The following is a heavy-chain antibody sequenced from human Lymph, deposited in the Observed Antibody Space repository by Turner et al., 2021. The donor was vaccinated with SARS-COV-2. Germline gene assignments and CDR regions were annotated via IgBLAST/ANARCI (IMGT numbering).Heavy chain of an antibody. V-gene: IGHV1-69*10. Sequence: QVQLVQSGAEVKKPGSSVKVSCKASGGTFSSHAISWVRQAPGQGLEGRGGSIPALGIANYPRKSKGRVRITPAKPTSTAYRGLSNLGSEDTAVYYWASPGGGRYFYFDYWGQGTLVTVSS. CDR2: SIPALGIA. D-gene: IGHD1-26*01. J-gene: IGHJ4*02. CDR3: ASPGGGRYFYFDY. CDR1: GGTFSSHA.